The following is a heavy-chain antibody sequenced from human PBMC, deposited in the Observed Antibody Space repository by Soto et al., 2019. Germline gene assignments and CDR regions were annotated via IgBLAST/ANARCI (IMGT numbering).Heavy chain of an antibody. CDR2: ISYDGSNK. V-gene: IGHV3-30*18. CDR3: AKEKMIVVVITPPDY. D-gene: IGHD3-22*01. Sequence: GGSLRLSCAASESTFRSYSMHWVRQAPGKGLEWVAVISYDGSNKYYADSVKGRFTISRDNSKNTLYLQMNSLRAEDTAVYYCAKEKMIVVVITPPDYWSQGTLVTVSS. CDR1: ESTFRSYS. J-gene: IGHJ4*02.